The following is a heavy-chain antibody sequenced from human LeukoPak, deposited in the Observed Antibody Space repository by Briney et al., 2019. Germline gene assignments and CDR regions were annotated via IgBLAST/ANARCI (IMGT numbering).Heavy chain of an antibody. D-gene: IGHD6-6*01. CDR1: GGSISSVNYY. CDR2: IYTSGGT. CDR3: ARLLGRSIRLHDY. J-gene: IGHJ4*02. V-gene: IGHV4-61*02. Sequence: PSETLSLTCTVSGGSISSVNYYWSWIRQPAGKGLEWIGRIYTSGGTDYNPSLKSRVTISLDTSKNQFSLKLNSVTAADTAAYYCARLLGRSIRLHDYWGQGTLVTVSS.